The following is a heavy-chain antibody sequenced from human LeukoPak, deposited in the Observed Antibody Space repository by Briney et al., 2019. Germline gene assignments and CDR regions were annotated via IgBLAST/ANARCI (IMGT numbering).Heavy chain of an antibody. CDR3: ARGPGRITIFGVVISWYYHGMDV. V-gene: IGHV4-34*01. J-gene: IGHJ6*02. CDR2: INHSGST. D-gene: IGHD3-3*01. Sequence: SETLSLTCAVYGGSFSGYYWSWIRQPPGKGLEWIGEINHSGSTNYNPSLKSRVTISVGTSKNQFSLKLSSVTAADTAVYYCARGPGRITIFGVVISWYYHGMDVWGQGTTVTVSS. CDR1: GGSFSGYY.